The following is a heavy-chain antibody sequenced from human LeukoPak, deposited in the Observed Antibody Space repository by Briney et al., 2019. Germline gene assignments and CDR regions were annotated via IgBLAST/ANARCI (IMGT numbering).Heavy chain of an antibody. D-gene: IGHD3-10*01. J-gene: IGHJ5*02. Sequence: PSETLSLTCTVSGSSISSALYYWGWIRQPPGQGLEWIGSIFYSGTTYYNPSLKSRLTISVDTSKNQFSLKLRSMTAADTAVFYCARHTHYGSGADNWFDPWGQGNLVTVSS. CDR2: IFYSGTT. CDR3: ARHTHYGSGADNWFDP. V-gene: IGHV4-39*01. CDR1: GSSISSALYY.